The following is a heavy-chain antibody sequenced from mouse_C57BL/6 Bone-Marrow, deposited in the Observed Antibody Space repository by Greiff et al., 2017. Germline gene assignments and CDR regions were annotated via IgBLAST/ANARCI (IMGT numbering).Heavy chain of an antibody. V-gene: IGHV1-64*01. CDR2: IHPNSGST. CDR3: ARGDTTVVANYYAMDY. Sequence: VQLQQPGAELVKPGASVKLSCKASGYTFTSYWMHWVKQRPGQGLEWIGMIHPNSGSTNYNEKFKSKATLTVDKSSSTAYMQLSSLTSEDSAVYYCARGDTTVVANYYAMDYWGQGTSVTVSA. D-gene: IGHD1-1*01. J-gene: IGHJ4*01. CDR1: GYTFTSYW.